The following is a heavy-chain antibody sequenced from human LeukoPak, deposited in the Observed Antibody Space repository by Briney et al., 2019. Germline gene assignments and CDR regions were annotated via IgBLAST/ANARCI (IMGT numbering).Heavy chain of an antibody. J-gene: IGHJ4*02. Sequence: GGSLRRSCAASGFAFSSYTMDWVRQAPGKGLEWVSSISGSTNYIYFADSVKGRFTISRDNAKNSLYLQMNSLRAEDTAVYYCARTYYYGSGSNDYWGQGTLVTVSS. D-gene: IGHD3-10*01. CDR3: ARTYYYGSGSNDY. V-gene: IGHV3-21*01. CDR1: GFAFSSYT. CDR2: ISGSTNYI.